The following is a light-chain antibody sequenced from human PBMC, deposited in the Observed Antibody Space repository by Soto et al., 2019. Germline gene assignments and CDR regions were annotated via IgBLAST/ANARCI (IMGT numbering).Light chain of an antibody. CDR2: DAS. V-gene: IGKV1-5*01. J-gene: IGKJ5*01. CDR3: QQYNSYSPIT. CDR1: QDINKN. Sequence: DIQMTQSPSSLSASVGDRVTITCQASQDINKNLIWYQQKPGKAPKLLIYDASSLESGVPSRFSGSGSGTEFTLTISSLQPDDFATYYCQQYNSYSPITFGQGTRLEIK.